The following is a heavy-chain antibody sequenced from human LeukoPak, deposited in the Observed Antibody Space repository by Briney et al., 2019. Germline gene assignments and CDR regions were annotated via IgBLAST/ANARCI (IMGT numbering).Heavy chain of an antibody. CDR3: ANTQNYYGDYDDY. Sequence: GGSLRLSCAASGFTFSSYWMSWVRQAPGKGLEWVANIKQDGSEKYYVDSVKGRFTTSRDNAKNSLYLQMNSLRAEDTAVYYCANTQNYYGDYDDYWGQGTLVTVSS. J-gene: IGHJ4*02. D-gene: IGHD4-17*01. CDR2: IKQDGSEK. CDR1: GFTFSSYW. V-gene: IGHV3-7*03.